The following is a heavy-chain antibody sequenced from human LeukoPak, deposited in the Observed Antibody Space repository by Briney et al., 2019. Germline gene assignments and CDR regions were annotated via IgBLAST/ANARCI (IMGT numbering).Heavy chain of an antibody. CDR3: AKRGYSGYDLDY. D-gene: IGHD5-12*01. J-gene: IGHJ4*02. CDR1: GFTFSTYS. V-gene: IGHV3-30*18. CDR2: ISYDGTNK. Sequence: GGSLRLSCAASGFTFSTYSMNWVRQAPGKGLEWVAGISYDGTNKHYADSVKGRFTISRDNSKNTLFLQMNSLRPEDTAVHYCAKRGYSGYDLDYWGQGTLVTVSS.